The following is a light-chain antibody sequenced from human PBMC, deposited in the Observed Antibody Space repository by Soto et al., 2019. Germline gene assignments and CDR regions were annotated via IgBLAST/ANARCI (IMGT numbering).Light chain of an antibody. CDR1: QSISSW. CDR3: QQYNGDSVT. CDR2: KAS. J-gene: IGKJ4*01. Sequence: DIQMTQSPSPLSASVGDRVTITCRASQSISSWLAWYQQKPGKAPKLLIYKASSLETGVPSRFSGSGSGTEFTLTISSLQPDDFATYYCQQYNGDSVTFGGGTKVDIK. V-gene: IGKV1-5*03.